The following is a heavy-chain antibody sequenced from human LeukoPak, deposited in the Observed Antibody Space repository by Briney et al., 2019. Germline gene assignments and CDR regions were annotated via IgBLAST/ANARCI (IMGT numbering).Heavy chain of an antibody. V-gene: IGHV3-9*01. D-gene: IGHD6-6*01. CDR1: GFTFDDYA. Sequence: GGSLRLSCAASGFTFDDYAMHWVRQVPGKGLEWVSGVSWNSGTIGYADSVKGRFTISRDNAKNSLYLQMNSLRAEDTALYYCAKSYSSSSRYQPFDYWGQGILVTVSS. CDR2: VSWNSGTI. J-gene: IGHJ4*02. CDR3: AKSYSSSSRYQPFDY.